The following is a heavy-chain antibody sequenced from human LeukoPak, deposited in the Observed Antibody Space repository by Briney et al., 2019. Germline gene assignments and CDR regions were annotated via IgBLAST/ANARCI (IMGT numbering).Heavy chain of an antibody. Sequence: GGSLRLSCAASGFIFSTYGIHWVRQAPGKGLEWVAVISNDGRNKYYADSVKGRFTISRDNSKNTLYLQMNSLRAEDTAVYYCAKGLSGGGQRGYFDYWGQGTLVTVSS. CDR2: ISNDGRNK. V-gene: IGHV3-30*18. J-gene: IGHJ4*02. D-gene: IGHD4-23*01. CDR3: AKGLSGGGQRGYFDY. CDR1: GFIFSTYG.